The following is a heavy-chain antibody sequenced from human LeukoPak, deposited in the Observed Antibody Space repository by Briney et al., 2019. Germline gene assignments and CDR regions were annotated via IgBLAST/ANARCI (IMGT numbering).Heavy chain of an antibody. CDR1: GGSISRSSYY. CDR3: ARVGSGWYSSFDYFDY. D-gene: IGHD6-19*01. V-gene: IGHV4-39*07. CDR2: IYYSGST. J-gene: IGHJ4*02. Sequence: SETLSLTCTVSGGSISRSSYYWGWIRQPPGKGLEWIGSIYYSGSTYYNPSLKSRVTISVDTSKNQFSLKLSSVTAADTAVYYCARVGSGWYSSFDYFDYWGQGILVTVSS.